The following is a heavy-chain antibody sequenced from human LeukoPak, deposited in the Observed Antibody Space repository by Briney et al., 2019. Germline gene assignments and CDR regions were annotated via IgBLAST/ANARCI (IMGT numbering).Heavy chain of an antibody. D-gene: IGHD3-9*01. CDR1: GGSISSYY. V-gene: IGHV4-59*01. CDR2: IYYSGST. J-gene: IGHJ6*02. CDR3: AREVRYYDILTGWRYYGMDV. Sequence: PSETLSLTCTVSGGSISSYYWSWIRQPPGKGLEWIGYIYYSGSTNYNPSLKSRVTIPVDTSKNQFSLKLSSVTAADTAVYYCAREVRYYDILTGWRYYGMDVWGQGTTVTVSS.